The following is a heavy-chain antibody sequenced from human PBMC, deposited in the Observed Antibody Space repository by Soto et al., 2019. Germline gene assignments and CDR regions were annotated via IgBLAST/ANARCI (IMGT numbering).Heavy chain of an antibody. CDR1: GFTFSTYS. D-gene: IGHD1-26*01. J-gene: IGHJ4*02. Sequence: QVQLVESGGGVVQPGGSLRLSCVASGFTFSTYSIHWVRQAPGRGLEWLTIISYDGMNKYYADSVKGRITISRDNSRNTVFLQMNSRRTEDTAVYYCARDPATSGSYRYYFDNWGQGTLVTVSS. V-gene: IGHV3-30*14. CDR3: ARDPATSGSYRYYFDN. CDR2: ISYDGMNK.